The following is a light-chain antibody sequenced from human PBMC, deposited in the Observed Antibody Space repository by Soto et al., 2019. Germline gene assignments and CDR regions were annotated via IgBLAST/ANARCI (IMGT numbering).Light chain of an antibody. J-gene: IGKJ1*01. CDR3: QQYNSFAWT. CDR1: QNINTW. CDR2: DAY. V-gene: IGKV1-5*01. Sequence: DIQMTQSPSTLSASLGYSFTISFRASQNINTWLAWYHQKPGMAPKLLISDAYTLESGVPSRFSGSGSGPEFTLTISSLQPDDFGTYYCQQYNSFAWTFGQGTKVDI.